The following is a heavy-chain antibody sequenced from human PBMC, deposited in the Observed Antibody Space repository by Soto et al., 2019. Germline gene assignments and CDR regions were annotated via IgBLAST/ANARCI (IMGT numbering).Heavy chain of an antibody. V-gene: IGHV4-31*03. J-gene: IGHJ4*02. CDR2: IYYSGST. CDR3: ARFYDSSGCGRRYYFDY. CDR1: GGSISSGGYY. D-gene: IGHD3-22*01. Sequence: LSLTCTVSGGSISSGGYYWSWIRQHPGKGLEWIGYIYYSGSTYYNPSLKSRVTIPVGTSKNQFSLKLSSVTAADTAVYYCARFYDSSGCGRRYYFDYWGQGTLVTVSS.